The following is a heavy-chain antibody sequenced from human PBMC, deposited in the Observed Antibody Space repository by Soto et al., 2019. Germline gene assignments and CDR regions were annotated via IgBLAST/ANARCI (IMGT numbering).Heavy chain of an antibody. V-gene: IGHV4-59*02. CDR1: GGSVSPDD. CDR2: IYYSGST. CDR3: ARGAKNYCGEFDY. J-gene: IGHJ4*02. D-gene: IGHD2-21*01. Sequence: SKTLSLTLTVSGGSVSPDDWDWIRQPPGKGLEWIGYIYYSGSTNYNPSLKSRVTISIDTSKNQFSLKLSSVTAADTAVYYCARGAKNYCGEFDYWGQGTLVTVSS.